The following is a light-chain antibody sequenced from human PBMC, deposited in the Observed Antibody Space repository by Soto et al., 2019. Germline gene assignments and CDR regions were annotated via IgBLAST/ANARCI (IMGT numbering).Light chain of an antibody. J-gene: IGLJ1*01. V-gene: IGLV2-14*03. CDR3: NSYTSGTTLV. CDR1: SSDVGGYNY. CDR2: DVS. Sequence: QSALTQPASVSGSPGQSIPISCTGTSSDVGGYNYVSWYQQHPGKAPKLMIYDVSNRPSGVSNRFSGSKSGNTASLTISGLQAEDEADYYCNSYTSGTTLVFGTGTKVTVL.